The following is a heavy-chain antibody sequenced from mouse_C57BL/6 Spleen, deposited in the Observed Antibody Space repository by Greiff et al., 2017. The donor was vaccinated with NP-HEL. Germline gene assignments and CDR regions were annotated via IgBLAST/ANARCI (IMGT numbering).Heavy chain of an antibody. CDR1: GFSLTSYA. Sequence: QVQLQQSGPGLVAPSQSLSITCTVSGFSLTSYAISWVRQPPGKGLEWLGVIWTGGGTNYNSALKSRLSISKDNSKSQVFLKMNSLQTDDTARYYCAREEDYDYGDYYAMDYWGQGTSVTVSS. CDR3: AREEDYDYGDYYAMDY. J-gene: IGHJ4*01. V-gene: IGHV2-9-1*01. D-gene: IGHD2-4*01. CDR2: IWTGGGT.